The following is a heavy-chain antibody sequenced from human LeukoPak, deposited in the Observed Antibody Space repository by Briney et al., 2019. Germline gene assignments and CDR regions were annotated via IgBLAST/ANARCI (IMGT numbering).Heavy chain of an antibody. CDR1: GFTFSSYW. D-gene: IGHD2-21*01. CDR2: IKQDGSEK. Sequence: PRGSLRLSCAASGFTFSSYWMSWVRQAPGKGLEWVANIKQDGSEKYYVDSVKGRFTISRDNAKNSLYLQMNSLRAEDTAVYYCARERFLRAYYYYGMDVWGQGTTVTVSS. V-gene: IGHV3-7*01. CDR3: ARERFLRAYYYYGMDV. J-gene: IGHJ6*02.